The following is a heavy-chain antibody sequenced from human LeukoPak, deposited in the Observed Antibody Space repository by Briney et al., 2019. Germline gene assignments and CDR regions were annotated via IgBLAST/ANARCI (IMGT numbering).Heavy chain of an antibody. J-gene: IGHJ4*02. V-gene: IGHV1-18*01. Sequence: ASVKVSCKASGYTFTSYGISWVRQAPGQGLEWMGWISAYNGNTNYAQKLQGRVTMTTDTSTSTAYMELRSLRSDDTAVYYCATRAYCGGDCFYYFDYWGQGTLVTVSS. CDR3: ATRAYCGGDCFYYFDY. D-gene: IGHD2-21*02. CDR1: GYTFTSYG. CDR2: ISAYNGNT.